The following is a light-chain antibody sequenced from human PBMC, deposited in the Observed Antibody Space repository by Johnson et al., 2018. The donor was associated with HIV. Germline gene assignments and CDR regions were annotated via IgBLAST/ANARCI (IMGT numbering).Light chain of an antibody. CDR3: GIWDSSLRAYV. CDR1: SSNIGNNY. CDR2: DNN. J-gene: IGLJ1*01. Sequence: QSVLTQPPSVSAAPGQKVTISCSGSSSNIGNNYVSWYQQLPGTAPKVLIYDNNKRPSGIPDRFSGSKSGTSATLGITGLKTGDEADYYCGIWDSSLRAYVFGTGTKVTVL. V-gene: IGLV1-51*01.